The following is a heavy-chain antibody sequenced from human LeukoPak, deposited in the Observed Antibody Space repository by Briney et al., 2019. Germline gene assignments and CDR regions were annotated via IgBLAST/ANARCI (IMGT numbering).Heavy chain of an antibody. D-gene: IGHD3-10*01. Sequence: SETLSLTCTVSGGSISSSSYYWGWIRQPPGKGLEWIGSIYYSGSTYYNPSLKSRVTISVDTSKNQFSLKLSSETAADTAVYYCAVEFLGYGSGSYFDYWGQGTLVTVSS. CDR1: GGSISSSSYY. J-gene: IGHJ4*02. CDR2: IYYSGST. V-gene: IGHV4-39*01. CDR3: AVEFLGYGSGSYFDY.